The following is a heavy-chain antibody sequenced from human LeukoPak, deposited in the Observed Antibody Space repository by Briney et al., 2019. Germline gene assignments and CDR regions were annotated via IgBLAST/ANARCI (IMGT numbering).Heavy chain of an antibody. Sequence: GGSLRLSCAASGFTFSSYSMNWVRQAPGKGLEWVSSISSSSSYIYYADSVKGRFTISRDNAKNSLYLQMSSLRAEDTAVYYCVKVGHGSGGSSVYWGQGTLVTVSS. J-gene: IGHJ4*02. CDR2: ISSSSSYI. D-gene: IGHD2-15*01. CDR3: VKVGHGSGGSSVY. CDR1: GFTFSSYS. V-gene: IGHV3-21*01.